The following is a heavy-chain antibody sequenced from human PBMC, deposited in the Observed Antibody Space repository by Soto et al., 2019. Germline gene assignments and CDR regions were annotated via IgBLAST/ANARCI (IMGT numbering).Heavy chain of an antibody. Sequence: QVHLQEAGPGLVNPSGTLSLTCAVSSGSVGDNKWWSWVRQSPGKGMEWMGEIFHSGSSNYNRSLGSRISMSIDTSMDQVSLKLTSVTAADTDIYYCATFNYGDHAFDNWGQGTLVTV. CDR1: SGSVGDNKW. CDR3: ATFNYGDHAFDN. V-gene: IGHV4-4*02. J-gene: IGHJ4*02. CDR2: IFHSGSS. D-gene: IGHD4-17*01.